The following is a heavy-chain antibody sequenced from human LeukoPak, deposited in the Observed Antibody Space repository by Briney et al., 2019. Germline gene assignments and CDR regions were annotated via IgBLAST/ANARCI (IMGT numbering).Heavy chain of an antibody. V-gene: IGHV3-30-3*01. CDR3: ARKRDYFDY. CDR1: GFTFSNAW. CDR2: ISYDGSNK. J-gene: IGHJ4*02. Sequence: GGSLRLSCAASGFTFSNAWMSWVRQAPGKGLEWVAVISYDGSNKYYADSVKGRFTISRDNSKNTLYLQMNSLRAEDTAVYYCARKRDYFDYWGQGTLVTVSS.